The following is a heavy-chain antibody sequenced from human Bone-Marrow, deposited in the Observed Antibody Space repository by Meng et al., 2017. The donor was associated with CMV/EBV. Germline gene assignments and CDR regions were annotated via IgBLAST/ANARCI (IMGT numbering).Heavy chain of an antibody. D-gene: IGHD3-3*01. V-gene: IGHV3-13*01. CDR2: SGTAGDT. J-gene: IGHJ6*02. CDR3: ARDVETRPLRSINYDFWSGYFATPGLDYYGMDV. CDR1: GFTFSSYD. Sequence: GESLKISCAASGFTFSSYDMHWVRQATGKGLEWVSASGTAGDTYYPGSVKGRFTIARENAKNPLYLQMNSLRAGDTAVYYCARDVETRPLRSINYDFWSGYFATPGLDYYGMDVWGQGTLVTVSS.